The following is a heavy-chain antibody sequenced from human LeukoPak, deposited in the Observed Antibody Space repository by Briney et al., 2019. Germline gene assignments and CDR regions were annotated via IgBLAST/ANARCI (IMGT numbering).Heavy chain of an antibody. CDR1: GFTFSSYA. Sequence: GGSLRLSCAASGFTFSSYAMSWVHQAPGKGLEWVSAISGSGGSTYYANSVKGRFTISRDNSKNTLYLQMNSLRAEDTAVYYCAKDKEVGYYDSSGYQDYWGQGTLVTVSS. CDR3: AKDKEVGYYDSSGYQDY. V-gene: IGHV3-23*01. D-gene: IGHD3-22*01. J-gene: IGHJ4*02. CDR2: ISGSGGST.